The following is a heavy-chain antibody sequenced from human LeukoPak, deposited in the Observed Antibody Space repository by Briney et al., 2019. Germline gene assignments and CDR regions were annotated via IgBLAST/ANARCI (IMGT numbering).Heavy chain of an antibody. V-gene: IGHV3-23*01. J-gene: IGHJ5*02. D-gene: IGHD6-19*01. CDR2: ISGSGGST. CDR1: GFTFSSYA. Sequence: GGSLRLSCAASGFTFSSYAMSWVRQAPGKGLEWVSAISGSGGSTYYADSVKGRFTISRDNSKNTLYLQMNSLRAEDTAVYYCAKVNTPSIAVAGKGWFDPWGQGTLVSVSS. CDR3: AKVNTPSIAVAGKGWFDP.